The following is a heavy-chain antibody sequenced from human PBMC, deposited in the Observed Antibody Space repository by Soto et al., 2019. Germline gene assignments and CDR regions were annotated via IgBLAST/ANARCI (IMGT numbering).Heavy chain of an antibody. Sequence: QVQLVESGGGVVQPGRSLRLSCAASGFTFSSYAMHWVRQAPGKGLEWVAVISYDGSNKYYADSVKGRFTISRDNSKNTLYLQMNSLRAEDRAVYYCARGEQQLSFDYWGQGTLVTVSS. D-gene: IGHD6-13*01. J-gene: IGHJ4*02. CDR2: ISYDGSNK. CDR3: ARGEQQLSFDY. V-gene: IGHV3-30-3*01. CDR1: GFTFSSYA.